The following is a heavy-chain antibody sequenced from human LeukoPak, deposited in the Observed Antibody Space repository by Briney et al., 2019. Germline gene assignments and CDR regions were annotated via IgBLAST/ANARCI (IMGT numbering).Heavy chain of an antibody. CDR1: GGSISSGGYS. CDR3: AREDSDSSEAFDI. J-gene: IGHJ3*02. D-gene: IGHD5-18*01. V-gene: IGHV4-30-2*01. CDR2: IYHSGST. Sequence: PSETLSLTCAVSGGSISSGGYSWSWIRQPPGKGLEWIGYIYHSGSTYYNPSLKSRVTISVDRSKNQFSLKLSSVTAADTAVYYCAREDSDSSEAFDIWGQGTMVTVSS.